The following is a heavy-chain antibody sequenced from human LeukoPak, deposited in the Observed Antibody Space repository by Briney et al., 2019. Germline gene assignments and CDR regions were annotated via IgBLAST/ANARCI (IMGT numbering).Heavy chain of an antibody. CDR1: GGSISSGSYY. Sequence: SETLSLTCTVSGGSISSGSYYWSWIRQPAGKGLEWIGRIYTSGSTNYNPSLKSRVTISVDTSKNQFSLRLTSVTAADTAVYYCARHHSIEAAGNNWLDPWGQGTLVTVSS. J-gene: IGHJ5*02. D-gene: IGHD6-13*01. V-gene: IGHV4-61*02. CDR3: ARHHSIEAAGNNWLDP. CDR2: IYTSGST.